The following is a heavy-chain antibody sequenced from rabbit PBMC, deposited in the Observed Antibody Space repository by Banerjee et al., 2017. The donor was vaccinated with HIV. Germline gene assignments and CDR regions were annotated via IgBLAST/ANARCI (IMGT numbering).Heavy chain of an antibody. D-gene: IGHD8-1*01. Sequence: QEQLEESGGDLVKPGASLTLTCTASGFSFTNKYVMCWVRQAPGKGLEWIACMNTSSGNTVYASWAKGRFTISKTSSTTVTLQMTSLTDADTATYFCARHLAGSSDQYYFNFWGPGTLVTVS. CDR2: MNTSSGNT. V-gene: IGHV1S45*01. CDR3: ARHLAGSSDQYYFNF. J-gene: IGHJ4*01. CDR1: GFSFTNKYV.